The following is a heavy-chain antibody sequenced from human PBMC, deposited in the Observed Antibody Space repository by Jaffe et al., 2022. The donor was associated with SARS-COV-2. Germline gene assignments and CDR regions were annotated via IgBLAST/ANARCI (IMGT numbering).Heavy chain of an antibody. CDR3: AREKRWLQLLDPDYYYYYGMDV. Sequence: QVQLVESGGGLVKPGGSLRLSCAASGFTFSDYYMSWIRQAPGKGLEWVSYISSSGSTIYYADSVKGRFTISRDNAKNSLYLQMNSLRAEDTAVYYCAREKRWLQLLDPDYYYYYGMDVWGQGTTVTVSS. CDR2: ISSSGSTI. D-gene: IGHD5-12*01. J-gene: IGHJ6*02. CDR1: GFTFSDYY. V-gene: IGHV3-11*01.